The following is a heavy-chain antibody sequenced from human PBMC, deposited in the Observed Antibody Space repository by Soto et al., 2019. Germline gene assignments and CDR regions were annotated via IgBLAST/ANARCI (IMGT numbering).Heavy chain of an antibody. Sequence: GGSLRLSCAASGFTFSGSAMHWVRQASGKGLEWVGRIRSKANSYATAYAASVKGRFTISRDDSKNTAYPQMNSLKTEDTAVYYCTSVNPHCSCGSCYWPPVMLYYMDVWGKGTTVTVSS. V-gene: IGHV3-73*01. CDR1: GFTFSGSA. CDR2: IRSKANSYAT. CDR3: TSVNPHCSCGSCYWPPVMLYYMDV. J-gene: IGHJ6*03. D-gene: IGHD2-15*01.